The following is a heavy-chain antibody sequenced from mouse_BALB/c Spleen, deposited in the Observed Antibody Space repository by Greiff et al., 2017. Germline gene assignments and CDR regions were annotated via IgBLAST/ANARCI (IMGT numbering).Heavy chain of an antibody. CDR2: INPSTGYT. Sequence: QVQLQQSGAELAKPGASVKMSCKASGYTFTSYWMHWVKQRPGQGLEWIGYINPSTGYTEYNQKFKDKATLTADKSSSTAYMQLSSLTSEDSAVYYCARKKPSWFAYWGQGTLVTVSA. CDR1: GYTFTSYW. V-gene: IGHV1-7*01. CDR3: ARKKPSWFAY. J-gene: IGHJ3*01.